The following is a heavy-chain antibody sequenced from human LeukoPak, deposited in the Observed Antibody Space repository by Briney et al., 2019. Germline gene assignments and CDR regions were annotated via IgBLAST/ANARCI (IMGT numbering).Heavy chain of an antibody. CDR3: ARDGSSGFLDH. J-gene: IGHJ4*02. CDR2: INTATGNP. CDR1: GYTFNRHG. V-gene: IGHV7-4-1*02. Sequence: GASVNVSCKASGYTFNRHGMNWVRQATGQGLERMGWINTATGNPTYAQGFTGRFVFSLDTSVSTAYLQISSLKAEDSVVYYCARDGSSGFLDHWGQGTLVTVSS. D-gene: IGHD3-22*01.